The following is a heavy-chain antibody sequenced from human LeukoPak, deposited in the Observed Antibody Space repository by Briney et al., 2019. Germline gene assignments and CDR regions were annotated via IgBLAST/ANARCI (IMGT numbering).Heavy chain of an antibody. V-gene: IGHV1-18*01. D-gene: IGHD1-26*01. J-gene: IGHJ6*02. CDR3: ARRKGSQRGYYGMDV. Sequence: ASVKVSCKASGYTFTSYGISWVRQAPGQGLEWMGWVSAYNGNTNYAQKLQGRVTMTTDTSTSTAYMELRSLRSDDTAVYYCARRKGSQRGYYGMDVWGQGTTVTVSS. CDR2: VSAYNGNT. CDR1: GYTFTSYG.